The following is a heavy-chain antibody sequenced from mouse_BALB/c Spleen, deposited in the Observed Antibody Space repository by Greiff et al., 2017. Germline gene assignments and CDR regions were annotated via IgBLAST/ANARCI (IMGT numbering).Heavy chain of an antibody. D-gene: IGHD2-3*01. V-gene: IGHV5-9-3*01. Sequence: EVKLMESGGGLVKPGGSLKLSCAASGFTFSSYAMSWVRQTPEKRLEWVATISSGGSYTYYPDSVKGRFTISRDNAKNTLYLQMSSLRSEDTAMYYCARHGDGYSYWGQGTLVTVSA. CDR1: GFTFSSYA. CDR2: ISSGGSYT. J-gene: IGHJ3*01. CDR3: ARHGDGYSY.